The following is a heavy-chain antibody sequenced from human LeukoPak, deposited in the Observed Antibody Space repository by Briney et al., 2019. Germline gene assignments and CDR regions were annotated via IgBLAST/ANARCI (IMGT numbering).Heavy chain of an antibody. V-gene: IGHV4-39*01. CDR3: VRIAADHPKNYFHYGMDV. D-gene: IGHD6-25*01. J-gene: IGHJ6*02. CDR2: IYYSGSS. Sequence: KPSETLSLTCTVSGGSISSSTYSWGWIRHPPGKGLDWIGSIYYSGSSYYNPSLKSRITISVDTSKNQFSLKLTSVTAADTAAFYCVRIAADHPKNYFHYGMDVWGQGTTVTVSS. CDR1: GGSISSSTYS.